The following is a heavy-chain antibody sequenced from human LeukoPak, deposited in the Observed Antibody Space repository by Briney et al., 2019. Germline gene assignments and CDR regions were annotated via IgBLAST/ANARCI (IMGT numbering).Heavy chain of an antibody. CDR2: VYSSGST. J-gene: IGHJ3*02. V-gene: IGHV4-61*01. D-gene: IGHD3-9*01. CDR3: ARDRGDLLTGYFDAFDI. Sequence: KPSETLSLTCTVSGGSVSSGTYYWTWIRQPPGKGLEWIGYVYSSGSTNYSPSLKSRVTMSLEMSKNQFSLRLSSVTAADTAVYYCARDRGDLLTGYFDAFDIWGQGTMVTVSS. CDR1: GGSVSSGTYY.